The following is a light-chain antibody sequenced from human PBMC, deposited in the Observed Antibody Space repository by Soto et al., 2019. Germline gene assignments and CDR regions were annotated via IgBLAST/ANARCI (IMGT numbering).Light chain of an antibody. J-gene: IGKJ4*01. CDR2: GAS. V-gene: IGKV3-15*01. CDR1: QSVSSN. Sequence: EIVMTQSPATLSVSPVEIATLSCRASQSVSSNLAWYQQKPGQAPRLLIYGASTRATGIPARFSGSGSGTEFTLTISSLQSEDFAVYYCQQYNNWLTFGGGTKVDI. CDR3: QQYNNWLT.